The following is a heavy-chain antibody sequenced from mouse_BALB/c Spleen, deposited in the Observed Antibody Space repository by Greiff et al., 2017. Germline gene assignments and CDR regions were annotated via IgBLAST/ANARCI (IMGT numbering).Heavy chain of an antibody. V-gene: IGHV2-6-7*01. Sequence: QVQLKESGPGLVAPSQSLSITCTVSGFSLTGYGVNWVRQPPGKGLEWLGMIWGDGSTDYNSALKSRLSISKDNSKSQVFLKMNSLQTDDTARYYCARGPLWYYYAMDYWGQGTSVTVSS. CDR1: GFSLTGYG. D-gene: IGHD1-1*02. CDR3: ARGPLWYYYAMDY. J-gene: IGHJ4*01. CDR2: IWGDGST.